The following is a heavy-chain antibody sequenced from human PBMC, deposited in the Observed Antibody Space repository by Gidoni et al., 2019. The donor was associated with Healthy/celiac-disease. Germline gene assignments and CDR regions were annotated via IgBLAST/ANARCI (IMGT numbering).Heavy chain of an antibody. CDR1: GFTSSNAW. J-gene: IGHJ5*02. Sequence: EVQLVESGGGLLKPGGSLRLSCASSGFTSSNAWRSWVRQAPGKGLEWFGRIKSKADGGTTDYAAPVKGRFTISRDDSKNTLYLQMNSLKTEDTAVYYCTTPEGSGWFDPWGQGTLVTVSS. CDR3: TTPEGSGWFDP. CDR2: IKSKADGGTT. V-gene: IGHV3-15*01.